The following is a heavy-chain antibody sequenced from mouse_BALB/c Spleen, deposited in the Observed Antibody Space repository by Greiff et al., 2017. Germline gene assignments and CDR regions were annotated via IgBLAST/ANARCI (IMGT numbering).Heavy chain of an antibody. Sequence: EVQVVESGGGLVQPGGSRKLSCAASGFTFSDYGMAWVRQAPGKGPEWVAFISNLAYSIYYADTVTGRFTISRENAKNTLYLEMSSLRSEDTAMYYCARAYGSSSWFAYWGQGTLVTVSA. CDR2: ISNLAYSI. CDR3: ARAYGSSSWFAY. CDR1: GFTFSDYG. D-gene: IGHD1-1*01. V-gene: IGHV5-15*02. J-gene: IGHJ3*01.